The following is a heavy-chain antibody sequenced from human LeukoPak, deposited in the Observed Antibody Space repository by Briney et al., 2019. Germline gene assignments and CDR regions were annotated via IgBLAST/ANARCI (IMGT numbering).Heavy chain of an antibody. CDR2: IYYSEST. CDR3: ARLRCSGGSCYDDY. Sequence: PSETLSLTCTVSGGSISGCHWNWIRQPPGTGLELIGNIYYSESTNYNPSLKSRVTVSLDTSKNQFSLNLNSVTAADTAVYYCARLRCSGGSCYDDYWGQGTLVTVSS. CDR1: GGSISGCH. J-gene: IGHJ4*02. D-gene: IGHD2-15*01. V-gene: IGHV4-59*08.